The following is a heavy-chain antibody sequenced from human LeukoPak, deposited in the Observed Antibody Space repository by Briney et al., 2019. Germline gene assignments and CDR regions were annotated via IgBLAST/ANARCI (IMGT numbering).Heavy chain of an antibody. CDR3: ARAWATDYFDY. CDR2: IYKSGST. V-gene: IGHV4-59*01. Sequence: SETLSLTCTVSGGSISTYQWSWIRQPPGKGLEWIGNIYKSGSTNYNPSLKSRVTISIDTSENQFSLRLSSLTAADTAVYYCARAWATDYFDYWGQGTLVTVSS. J-gene: IGHJ4*02. CDR1: GGSISTYQ.